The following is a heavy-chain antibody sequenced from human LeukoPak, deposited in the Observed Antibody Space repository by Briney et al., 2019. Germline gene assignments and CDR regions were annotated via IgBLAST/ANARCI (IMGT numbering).Heavy chain of an antibody. V-gene: IGHV3-23*03. CDR2: IYRDSSVK. CDR3: AKDLLSGTTVIDY. CDR1: GFNFDEYA. J-gene: IGHJ4*02. D-gene: IGHD1-7*01. Sequence: GGSLRLSCVASGFNFDEYAMNWVRQAPGKGLEWISCIYRDSSVKHYADSVRGRFTVSRDNSKNTLYLQMNSLRAEDTAVYYCAKDLLSGTTVIDYWGQGTLVTVSS.